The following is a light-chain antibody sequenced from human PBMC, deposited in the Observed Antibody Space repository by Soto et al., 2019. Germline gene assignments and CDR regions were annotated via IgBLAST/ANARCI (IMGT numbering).Light chain of an antibody. CDR2: DVS. Sequence: QSVLTQPRSVSGSPGQSVTISCTGTSSDVGGYNYVSWYQQHPGKAPKLMIYDVSKRPSGVPDRFSGSKSGNTASLTISGLQAEDEADYYCCSYAGSYFYVFGTGPKLTVL. CDR1: SSDVGGYNY. V-gene: IGLV2-11*01. J-gene: IGLJ1*01. CDR3: CSYAGSYFYV.